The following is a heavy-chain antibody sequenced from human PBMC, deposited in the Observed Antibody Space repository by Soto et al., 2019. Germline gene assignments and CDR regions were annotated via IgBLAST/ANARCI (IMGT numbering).Heavy chain of an antibody. CDR3: AKYIVVVPALYGMDV. Sequence: GGSLRLSCAASGFTFSSYAMSWVRQAPGKGLEWVSGISGSGGSPYYADSVKGRFTISRDNSKNTLYLQMNSLRAEDTAVYYSAKYIVVVPALYGMDVWGQGTTVTVSS. CDR1: GFTFSSYA. J-gene: IGHJ6*02. D-gene: IGHD2-2*01. V-gene: IGHV3-23*01. CDR2: ISGSGGSP.